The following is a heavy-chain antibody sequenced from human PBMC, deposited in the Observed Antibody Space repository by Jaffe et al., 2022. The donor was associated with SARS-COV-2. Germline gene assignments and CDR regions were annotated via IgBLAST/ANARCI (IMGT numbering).Heavy chain of an antibody. J-gene: IGHJ1*01. V-gene: IGHV4-4*02. CDR3: ARGVQN. Sequence: QVQLQESGPGLVKPSGTLSLTCAVSGASISSGWWTWVRQPPGKGLEWVGEIYHSGSTNYNSSLKSRVTVSVDKSKTQFSLNLTSVTAADTAVYYCARGVQNWGQGTLVTVSS. CDR1: GASISSGW. CDR2: IYHSGST.